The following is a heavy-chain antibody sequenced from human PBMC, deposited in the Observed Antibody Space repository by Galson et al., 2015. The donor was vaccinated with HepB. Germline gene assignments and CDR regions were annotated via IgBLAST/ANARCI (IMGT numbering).Heavy chain of an antibody. CDR1: GFTVSSNY. CDR2: IYSGGST. J-gene: IGHJ2*01. D-gene: IGHD6-13*01. CDR3: ARRPVSSSVWYFDL. V-gene: IGHV3-53*04. Sequence: SLRLSCAASGFTVSSNYMSWVRQAPGKGLEWVSVIYSGGSTYYADSVKGRFTISRHNSKNTLYLQMNSLRAEDTAVYYCARRPVSSSVWYFDLWGRGTLVTVSS.